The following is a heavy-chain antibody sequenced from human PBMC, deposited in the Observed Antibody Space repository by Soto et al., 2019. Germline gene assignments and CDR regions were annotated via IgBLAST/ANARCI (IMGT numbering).Heavy chain of an antibody. Sequence: QVQLVESGGGLAKPGGSLRLSCAASGFTFSDHYMSWIRQAPGKGLEWISYINPSGTNTDYADSVKGRFTISRDNAENSLYLQMNSLRAEDTALDYCARGHHSMDVWGQGATVTVSS. CDR3: ARGHHSMDV. CDR1: GFTFSDHY. V-gene: IGHV3-11*06. J-gene: IGHJ6*02. CDR2: INPSGTNT.